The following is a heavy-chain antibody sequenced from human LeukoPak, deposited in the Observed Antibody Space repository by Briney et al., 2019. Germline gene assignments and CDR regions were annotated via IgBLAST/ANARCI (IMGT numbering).Heavy chain of an antibody. D-gene: IGHD3-22*01. CDR2: ISSSGSTI. CDR3: ATGYYYDSSGYFEYFQH. J-gene: IGHJ1*01. Sequence: GGSLRLSCAASGFTFSDYYMSWLRQAPGKGLEWVSYISSSGSTIYYADSVKGRFTISRDNAKNSLYLQMNSLRAEDTAVYYCATGYYYDSSGYFEYFQHWGQGTLVTVSS. V-gene: IGHV3-11*04. CDR1: GFTFSDYY.